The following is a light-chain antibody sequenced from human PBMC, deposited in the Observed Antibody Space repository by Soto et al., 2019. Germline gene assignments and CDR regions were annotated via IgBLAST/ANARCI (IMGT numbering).Light chain of an antibody. J-gene: IGLJ2*01. CDR1: SSDVGAYDY. Sequence: QSALTQPRSVSGSPGQSVTISCTGTSSDVGAYDYVSWYQQHPGKAPKLIIYDVNTRPSGVPDRFSGSKSGYPASLTISGLQAEDEADYYCCSDAGSYTGVFGGGTKLTVL. CDR2: DVN. CDR3: CSDAGSYTGV. V-gene: IGLV2-11*01.